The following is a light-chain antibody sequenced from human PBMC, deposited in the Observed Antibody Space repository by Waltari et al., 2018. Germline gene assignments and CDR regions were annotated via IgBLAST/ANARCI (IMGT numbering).Light chain of an antibody. J-gene: IGLJ2*01. CDR2: GNS. CDR1: SSTLGAGSY. Sequence: QSVLTQPPSVSGDPGQRVTISCTGSSSTLGAGSYLTWYQHLPGTAPKLLIYGNSKRPSGVPDRFSGSKSGTSASLAITGLQAEDEADYYCQSYDSSLSGVVFGGGTKLTVL. V-gene: IGLV1-40*01. CDR3: QSYDSSLSGVV.